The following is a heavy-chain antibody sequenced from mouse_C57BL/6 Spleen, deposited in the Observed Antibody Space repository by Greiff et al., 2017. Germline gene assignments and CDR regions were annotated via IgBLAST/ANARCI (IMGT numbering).Heavy chain of an antibody. D-gene: IGHD1-1*01. J-gene: IGHJ3*01. Sequence: VQLVESGAELVRPGASVKLSCKASGYTFTDYYINWVKQRPGQGLEWIARIYPGSGNTYYNEKFKGKATLTAEKSSSTAYMQLSSLTSEDSAVYFCASPSITTVVATDAYWGQGTLVTVSA. V-gene: IGHV1-76*01. CDR1: GYTFTDYY. CDR3: ASPSITTVVATDAY. CDR2: IYPGSGNT.